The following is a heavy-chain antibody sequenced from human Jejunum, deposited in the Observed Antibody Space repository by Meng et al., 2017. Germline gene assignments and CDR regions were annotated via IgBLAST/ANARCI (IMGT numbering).Heavy chain of an antibody. J-gene: IGHJ4*02. D-gene: IGHD5/OR15-5a*01. V-gene: IGHV3-33*01. Sequence: GGSLRLSCAASGFSFSNFGMHWVRQAPGKGLEWVAVIWSDGSYKYYADSVKGRFTISRDNSKSTMSLEMSSLRGDDTAVYHCATSHSVGWQYGYLDYWGQGALVTVSS. CDR3: ATSHSVGWQYGYLDY. CDR1: GFSFSNFG. CDR2: IWSDGSYK.